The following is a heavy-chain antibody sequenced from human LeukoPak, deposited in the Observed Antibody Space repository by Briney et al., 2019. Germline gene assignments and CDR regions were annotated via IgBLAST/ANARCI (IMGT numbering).Heavy chain of an antibody. V-gene: IGHV4-4*07. CDR2: IYTSGST. Sequence: SETLSLTCTVSGGSISGYYWSWIRQPAGKGLEWIGRIYTSGSTNYNPSLKSRVTMSVDTSKKQFSLKLSSVTAADTAVYWCARDEGSTGYNWFDPWGQGTLVTVSS. J-gene: IGHJ5*02. D-gene: IGHD2-2*01. CDR1: GGSISGYY. CDR3: ARDEGSTGYNWFDP.